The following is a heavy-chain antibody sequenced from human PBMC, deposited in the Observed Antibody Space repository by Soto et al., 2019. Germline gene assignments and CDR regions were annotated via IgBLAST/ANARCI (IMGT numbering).Heavy chain of an antibody. J-gene: IGHJ6*02. CDR1: GYTFTSYD. D-gene: IGHD3-3*01. CDR2: MNPNSGNT. V-gene: IGHV1-8*01. CDR3: ARVLSWASYYDFWSGYYNYYYYGMDV. Sequence: QVQLVQSGAEVKKPGASVKVSCKASGYTFTSYDTNWVRQATGQGLEWMGWMNPNSGNTGYAQKFQGRVTMTRNTSISTAYMELSSLRSEDTAVYYCARVLSWASYYDFWSGYYNYYYYGMDVWGQGTTVTVSS.